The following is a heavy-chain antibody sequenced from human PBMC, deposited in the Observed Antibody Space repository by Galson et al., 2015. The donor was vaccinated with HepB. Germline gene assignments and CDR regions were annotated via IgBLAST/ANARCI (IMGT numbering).Heavy chain of an antibody. J-gene: IGHJ4*02. V-gene: IGHV3-48*02. CDR3: AREVAGGQWLVGVDY. CDR1: GFTFSSYG. D-gene: IGHD6-19*01. Sequence: SLRLSCAASGFTFSSYGMNWVRQAPGKGLEWVSYISSSSNTMYYADSVKGRFTISRDNAKNSLYLQMNSLRDEDTAVYYCAREVAGGQWLVGVDYWGQGNLVTVSS. CDR2: ISSSSNTM.